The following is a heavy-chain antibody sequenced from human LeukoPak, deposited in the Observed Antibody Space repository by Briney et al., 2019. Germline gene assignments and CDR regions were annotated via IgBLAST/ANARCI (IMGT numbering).Heavy chain of an antibody. CDR1: EFTFSIYA. CDR3: AKDRPNYCGSNGHYYRRDGDY. CDR2: ITSAGENT. J-gene: IGHJ4*02. V-gene: IGHV3-23*01. Sequence: GGSLRLSCAASEFTFSIYAMSWVRQAPGKGLEWVSSITSAGENTFYTGSVKGRFTISRDNSRNTLYLQMNSLRAEDTAIYYYAKDRPNYCGSNGHYYRRDGDYWGQGTLVTVSS. D-gene: IGHD3-22*01.